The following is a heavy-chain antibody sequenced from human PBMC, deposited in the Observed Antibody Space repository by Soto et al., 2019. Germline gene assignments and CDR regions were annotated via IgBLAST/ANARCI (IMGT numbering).Heavy chain of an antibody. D-gene: IGHD1-7*01. CDR1: GFTFSDYY. CDR3: ARDELNPLPDAAFAM. CDR2: ISSSGSYT. Sequence: QVQLVESGGGLVKPGGSLRLSCAASGFTFSDYYMSWIRQAPGEGLEWVSYISSSGSYTSYADSVLGRFTISRDNAKNSLYLQMNSLRAEDTAVYYCARDELNPLPDAAFAMWGQGTMVTVSS. V-gene: IGHV3-11*01. J-gene: IGHJ3*02.